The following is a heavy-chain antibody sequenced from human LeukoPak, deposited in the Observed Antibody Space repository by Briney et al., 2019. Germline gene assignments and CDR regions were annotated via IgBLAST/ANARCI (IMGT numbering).Heavy chain of an antibody. D-gene: IGHD2-15*01. CDR3: ATDRATQYFDY. CDR1: GFTFSTYA. Sequence: GGSLRLSCAASGFTFSTYAMSWVRQAPGKGLEWISAITGSGESTYYADSVKGRFTISRDSSKNTLYLQMNSLRVEDTAVYYCATDRATQYFDYWGQGTLVSVPS. V-gene: IGHV3-23*01. CDR2: ITGSGEST. J-gene: IGHJ4*02.